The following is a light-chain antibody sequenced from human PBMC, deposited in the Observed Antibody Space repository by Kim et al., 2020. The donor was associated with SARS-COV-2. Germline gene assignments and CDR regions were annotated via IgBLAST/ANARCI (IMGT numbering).Light chain of an antibody. J-gene: IGKJ1*01. CDR3: HQYDAAPWT. V-gene: IGKV3-20*01. CDR2: GAS. CDR1: ESVRSIF. Sequence: IVLTQSPGTLSLSPGERGTLSCRASESVRSIFFAWYQQKPGQAPRLLIYGASNRVTGIPDRFSGSGSGTDFTLTINSLDPEDLAVYYCHQYDAAPWTFGQGTKVDIK.